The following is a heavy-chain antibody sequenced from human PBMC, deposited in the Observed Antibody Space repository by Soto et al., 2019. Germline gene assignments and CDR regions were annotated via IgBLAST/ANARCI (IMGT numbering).Heavy chain of an antibody. CDR1: GGTFSSYA. CDR3: ARQAAAGPEIYYYYYGMDV. CDR2: IIPIFGTA. J-gene: IGHJ6*02. D-gene: IGHD6-13*01. V-gene: IGHV1-69*01. Sequence: QVQLVQSGAEVKKPGSSVKVSCKASGGTFSSYAISWVRQAAGQGLEWMGGIIPIFGTANYAQKFQGRVTITADESTSTAYMELTSLRSEDTAVYYCARQAAAGPEIYYYYYGMDVWGQGTTVTVSS.